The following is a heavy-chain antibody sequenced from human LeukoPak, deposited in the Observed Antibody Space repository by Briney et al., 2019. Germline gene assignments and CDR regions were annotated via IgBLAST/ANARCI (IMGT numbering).Heavy chain of an antibody. J-gene: IGHJ4*02. CDR2: IYYSGST. CDR3: ARDSGAAGTDY. Sequence: SETLSLTCTVSGGSISSYYWSWIRQPPGKGLEWIGYIYYSGSTNYNPSLKSRVTMSVDTSKNQFSLKLSSVAAADTAVYYCARDSGAAGTDYWGQGTLVTVSS. CDR1: GGSISSYY. D-gene: IGHD6-13*01. V-gene: IGHV4-59*01.